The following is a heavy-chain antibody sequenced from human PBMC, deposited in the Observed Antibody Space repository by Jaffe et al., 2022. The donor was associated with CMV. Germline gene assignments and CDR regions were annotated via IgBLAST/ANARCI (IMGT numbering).Heavy chain of an antibody. Sequence: QLQLQESGPGLVKPSETLSLTCTVSGASISSSSYYWGWIRQPPGKGLEWIGSIYYSGSTYYNPSLKSRITISIDTFRNQFSLKLGSVTAADTAVYYCDGRWFGGYNDAFDIWGQGAMVTVSS. J-gene: IGHJ3*02. CDR1: GASISSSSYY. CDR3: DGRWFGGYNDAFDI. D-gene: IGHD3-10*01. CDR2: IYYSGST. V-gene: IGHV4-39*01.